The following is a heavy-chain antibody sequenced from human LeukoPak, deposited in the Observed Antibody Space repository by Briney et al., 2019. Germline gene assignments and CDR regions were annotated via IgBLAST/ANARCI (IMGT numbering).Heavy chain of an antibody. CDR2: IYYSGST. J-gene: IGHJ4*02. CDR3: ARGVYDSSGRFDY. Sequence: SETLSLTCTISGGSISSYYWSWIRQPPGKGPEWIGYIYYSGSTNYNPSLKSRVTISVDTSKNQFSLKLSSVTAADTAVYYCARGVYDSSGRFDYWGQGTLVTVSS. CDR1: GGSISSYY. V-gene: IGHV4-59*01. D-gene: IGHD3-22*01.